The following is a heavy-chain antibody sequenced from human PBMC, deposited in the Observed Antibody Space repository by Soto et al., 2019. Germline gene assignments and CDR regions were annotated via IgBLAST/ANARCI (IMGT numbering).Heavy chain of an antibody. CDR2: IYWDDDK. CDR3: AHRVLRTVFGLVTATAIYFDF. CDR1: GFSLTTSGVG. Sequence: QITLNESGPTVVRPTETLTLTCRVSGFSLTTSGVGVGWIRQSPGKAPEWLALIYWDDDKRYSASLESRLTITKDTSKNQVVLTVSVLDPTDTATYYCAHRVLRTVFGLVTATAIYFDFWGQGTPVAVSS. J-gene: IGHJ4*02. D-gene: IGHD3-3*01. V-gene: IGHV2-5*02.